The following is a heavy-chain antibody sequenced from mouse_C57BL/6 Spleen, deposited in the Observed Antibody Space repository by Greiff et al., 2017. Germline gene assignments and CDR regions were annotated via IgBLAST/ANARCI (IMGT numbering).Heavy chain of an antibody. CDR2: ISNLAYSI. V-gene: IGHV5-15*01. Sequence: EVKLMESGGGLVQPGGSLKLSCAASGFTFSDYGMAWVRQAPRKGPEWVAFISNLAYSIYYADTVTGRFTISRENAKNTLYLEMSSLRSEDTAMYYCARHDDYEGLAYWGQGTLVTVSA. CDR1: GFTFSDYG. J-gene: IGHJ3*01. CDR3: ARHDDYEGLAY. D-gene: IGHD2-4*01.